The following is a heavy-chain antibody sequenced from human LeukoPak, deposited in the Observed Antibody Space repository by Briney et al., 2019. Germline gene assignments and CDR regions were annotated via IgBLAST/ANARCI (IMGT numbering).Heavy chain of an antibody. D-gene: IGHD1-26*01. CDR2: MNPNSGNT. Sequence: EASVKVSCKASGFTFTSYDINWVRQAPGQGLEWMGWMNPNSGNTRYAQKVQGRITMTRDTSISTAYMELSRLRSDDTAVYYCARALLGSVLPGDAFDIWGQGTMVTVSS. V-gene: IGHV1-8*01. CDR1: GFTFTSYD. CDR3: ARALLGSVLPGDAFDI. J-gene: IGHJ3*02.